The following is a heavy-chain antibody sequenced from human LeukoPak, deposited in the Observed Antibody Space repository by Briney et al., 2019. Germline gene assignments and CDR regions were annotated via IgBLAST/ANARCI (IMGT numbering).Heavy chain of an antibody. CDR2: IYYSGST. CDR1: GGSISSGGYY. J-gene: IGHJ5*02. V-gene: IGHV4-31*11. Sequence: SETLSLTCAVSGGSISSGGYYWSWIRQHPGKGLEWIGYIYYSGSTYYKPSLKSRVTISVDTSKNQFSLKLSSVTAADTAVYYCASRNIVILPAATTFVGWFDPWGQGTLVTVSS. D-gene: IGHD2-2*01. CDR3: ASRNIVILPAATTFVGWFDP.